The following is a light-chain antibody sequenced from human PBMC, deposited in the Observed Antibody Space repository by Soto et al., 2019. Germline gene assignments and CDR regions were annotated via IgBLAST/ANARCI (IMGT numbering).Light chain of an antibody. CDR3: SSYTTISTYV. CDR1: SSDVGGYNY. V-gene: IGLV2-14*01. CDR2: DVR. Sequence: QSALTQPASVSGSPGQSITISCTGTSSDVGGYNYVSWYQQHPGKAPKLMIYDVRNRPSGVSNRFSGSKSVNTASLTISGLQREDEADYYCSSYTTISTYVFGTGTKLTVL. J-gene: IGLJ1*01.